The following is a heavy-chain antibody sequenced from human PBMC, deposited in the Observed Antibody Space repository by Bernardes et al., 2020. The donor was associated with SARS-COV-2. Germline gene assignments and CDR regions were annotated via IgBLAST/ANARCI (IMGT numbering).Heavy chain of an antibody. CDR3: AKDKLEYSYGCMDV. Sequence: ALRLSCAASGLTFSLYSMSWVRQAPGKGLEWVAVVSYSGGSAYYADSVRGRFTISRDNSRNTVYLQMTSLRVEDTAVYYCAKDKLEYSYGCMDVWGQGAAVTVSS. J-gene: IGHJ6*02. CDR2: VSYSGGSA. D-gene: IGHD5-18*01. V-gene: IGHV3-23*01. CDR1: GLTFSLYS.